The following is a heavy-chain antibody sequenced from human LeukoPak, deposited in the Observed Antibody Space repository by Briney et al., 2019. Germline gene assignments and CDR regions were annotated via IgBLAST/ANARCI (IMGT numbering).Heavy chain of an antibody. D-gene: IGHD2-2*02. V-gene: IGHV3-23*01. CDR1: GFTFSSYA. Sequence: PGGSLRVSCAASGFTFSSYAMSWVRQAPGKGLEWVSAISGSGGSTYYADSVKGRFTISRDNSKNTLYLQMNSLRAEDTAVYYCAKDVVPAAITADAFDIWGQGTMVTVSS. J-gene: IGHJ3*02. CDR2: ISGSGGST. CDR3: AKDVVPAAITADAFDI.